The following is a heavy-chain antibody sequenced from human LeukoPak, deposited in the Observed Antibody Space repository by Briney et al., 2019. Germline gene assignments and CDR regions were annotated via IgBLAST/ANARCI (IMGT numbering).Heavy chain of an antibody. D-gene: IGHD3-3*01. CDR3: ARGADFWSGYDFIPVYFDY. Sequence: ASVKVSCKASGYTFTSYAMNWVRQAPGQGLEWMGWINTNTGNPTYAQGFTGRFVFSLDTSVSTAYLQISSLKAEDTAVYYCARGADFWSGYDFIPVYFDYWGQEPLATVPS. V-gene: IGHV7-4-1*02. CDR2: INTNTGNP. CDR1: GYTFTSYA. J-gene: IGHJ4*02.